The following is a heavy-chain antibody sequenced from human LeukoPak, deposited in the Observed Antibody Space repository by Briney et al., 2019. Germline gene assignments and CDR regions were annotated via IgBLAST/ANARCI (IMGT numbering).Heavy chain of an antibody. J-gene: IGHJ4*02. Sequence: SGPTLVKPTQTLTLTCTFSGFSLSLSGVGVGWIRQPPGKALEWLALIYWDDNKRYSPSLKSRLIITKDTSKNQVVLTMTNMDPVDTATYYCAHYYYDTSGFVYWGQGTLVSVSS. CDR2: IYWDDNK. V-gene: IGHV2-5*02. CDR1: GFSLSLSGVG. CDR3: AHYYYDTSGFVY. D-gene: IGHD3-22*01.